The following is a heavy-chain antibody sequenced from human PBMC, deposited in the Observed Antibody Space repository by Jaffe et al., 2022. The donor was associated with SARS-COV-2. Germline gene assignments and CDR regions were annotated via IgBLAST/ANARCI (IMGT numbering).Heavy chain of an antibody. CDR3: ATTKWELLRGLGGAFDI. CDR1: GGSISSSSYY. V-gene: IGHV4-39*01. CDR2: IYYSGST. Sequence: QLQLQESGPGLVKPSETLSLTCTVSGGSISSSSYYWGWIRQPPGKGLEWIGSIYYSGSTYYNPSLKSRVTISVDTSKNQFSLKLSSVTAADTAVYYCATTKWELLRGLGGAFDIWGQGTMVTVSS. D-gene: IGHD1-26*01. J-gene: IGHJ3*02.